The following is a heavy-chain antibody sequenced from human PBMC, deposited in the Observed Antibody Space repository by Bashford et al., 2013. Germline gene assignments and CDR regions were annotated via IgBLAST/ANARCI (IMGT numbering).Heavy chain of an antibody. D-gene: IGHD3-16*01. V-gene: IGHV3-74*01. J-gene: IGHJ5*02. Sequence: GSSTTYADSVKGRFTISRDNAKNTLYLQMDSLRVEDTAVYYCARVGLEMGAAARVDAWGQGTLVTVSS. CDR2: GSST. CDR3: ARVGLEMGAAARVDA.